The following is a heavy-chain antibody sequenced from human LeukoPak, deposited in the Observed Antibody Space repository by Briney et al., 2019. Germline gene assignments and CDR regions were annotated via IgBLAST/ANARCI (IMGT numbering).Heavy chain of an antibody. CDR1: GYTFTSYG. J-gene: IGHJ4*02. CDR3: ARGGGPRGYDSSGYSPFDY. D-gene: IGHD3-22*01. V-gene: IGHV1-3*01. CDR2: INAGNGNT. Sequence: ASVKVSCKASGYTFTSYGISWVRQAPGQGLEWMGWINAGNGNTKYSQKFQGRVTITRDTSASTAYMELSSLRSEDTAVYYCARGGGPRGYDSSGYSPFDYWGQGTLVTVSS.